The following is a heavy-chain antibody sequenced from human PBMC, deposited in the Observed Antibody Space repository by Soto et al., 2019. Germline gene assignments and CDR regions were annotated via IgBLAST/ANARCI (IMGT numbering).Heavy chain of an antibody. J-gene: IGHJ4*02. Sequence: GGSLRLSCTASGFTFGDYAMSWFRQAPGKGLEWVGFIRSKAYGGTTEYAASVKGRFTISRDDSKSIAYLQMNSLKTEDTAVYYCTISPGIAAAGLSWYWGQGTLVTVSS. D-gene: IGHD6-13*01. V-gene: IGHV3-49*03. CDR3: TISPGIAAAGLSWY. CDR1: GFTFGDYA. CDR2: IRSKAYGGTT.